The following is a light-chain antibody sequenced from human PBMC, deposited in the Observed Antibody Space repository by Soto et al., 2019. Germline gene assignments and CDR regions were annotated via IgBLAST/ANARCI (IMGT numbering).Light chain of an antibody. CDR3: QQYDKWPSIT. Sequence: EVVMTQSPAILSVSPGERATLSCRASQRVSSHLALYQQKPGQAPRLLIYGASTRATGIPARFSGSGSGTEFNLSITSLQSEDFALYYCQQYDKWPSITFGQGTRLEIK. J-gene: IGKJ5*01. CDR1: QRVSSH. V-gene: IGKV3-15*01. CDR2: GAS.